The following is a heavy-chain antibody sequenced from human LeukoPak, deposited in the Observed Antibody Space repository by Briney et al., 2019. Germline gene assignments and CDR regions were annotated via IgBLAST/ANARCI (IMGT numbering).Heavy chain of an antibody. D-gene: IGHD5-12*01. V-gene: IGHV3-23*01. CDR3: AKDIVEEGGYDFGY. Sequence: GGSLRLSCAASGFTFSSYAMSWVRQAPGKELEWVSAISGGGGSTYYADSVKGRFTISRDNSKNTLYLQMNSLRAEDTAVYYCAKDIVEEGGYDFGYWGQGTLVTVSS. J-gene: IGHJ4*02. CDR2: ISGGGGST. CDR1: GFTFSSYA.